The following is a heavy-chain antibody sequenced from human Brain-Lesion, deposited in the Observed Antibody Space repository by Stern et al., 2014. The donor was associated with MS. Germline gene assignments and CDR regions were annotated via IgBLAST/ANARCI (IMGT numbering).Heavy chain of an antibody. V-gene: IGHV4-39*01. CDR1: GGSVSSTSYA. J-gene: IGHJ5*02. CDR2: IYYSGNT. CDR3: AGEEDIRYCSGGSCTGNWFDP. Sequence: VQLVESGPGLVKPSETLSLTCTVAGGSVSSTSYAWAWIRQPPGKGLEWIGTIYYSGNTYSSPSLKSRLTISLNTPKNRFSLRLRSVTAADTAVYYCAGEEDIRYCSGGSCTGNWFDPWGQGTLVTVSS. D-gene: IGHD2-15*01.